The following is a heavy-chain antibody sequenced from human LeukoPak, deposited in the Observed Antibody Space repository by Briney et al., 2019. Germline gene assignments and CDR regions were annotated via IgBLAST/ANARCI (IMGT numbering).Heavy chain of an antibody. CDR3: TRGSSGRRDY. D-gene: IGHD6-19*01. Sequence: ASVTVSCKASGYTFTTCDINWLRQATGQGLEWMGWMNPNSGNTGYAQSFQGRVTMTRDTSISTAYMELSNLRSEDTAIYYCTRGSSGRRDYWGQGTLVTVSS. J-gene: IGHJ4*02. CDR2: MNPNSGNT. CDR1: GYTFTTCD. V-gene: IGHV1-8*01.